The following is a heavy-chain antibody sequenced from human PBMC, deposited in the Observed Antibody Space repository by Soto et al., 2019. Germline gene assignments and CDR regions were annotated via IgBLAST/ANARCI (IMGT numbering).Heavy chain of an antibody. Sequence: QVQLVQSGAEVKKPGSSVKVSCKASGGTFSSLDINWVRQAPGQGLEWMGGIIPISETTNYAQICQCRVSIAADRSTSTADTELRRLRSEDPAVYYCPRALLSHSYDSGGYDSSLHAMDVWGQGTAVTVSS. D-gene: IGHD3-22*01. J-gene: IGHJ6*02. CDR2: IIPISETT. V-gene: IGHV1-69*06. CDR3: PRALLSHSYDSGGYDSSLHAMDV. CDR1: GGTFSSLD.